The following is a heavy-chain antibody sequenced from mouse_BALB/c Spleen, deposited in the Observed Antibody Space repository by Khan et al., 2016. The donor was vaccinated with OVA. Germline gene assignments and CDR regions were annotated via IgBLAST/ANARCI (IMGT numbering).Heavy chain of an antibody. CDR1: GYSITSDYA. V-gene: IGHV3-2*02. CDR3: AGGRLLHRYPDGVGY. Sequence: EVQLVESGPGLLKPSQSLSLTCTVTGYSITSDYAWNWIRQFPGNQLEWMAYISYSGSTTYSPSLRSRISITRDTSKNQFFLQLNSVTTEDTATYCGAGGRLLHRYPDGVGYWGEGSTVTVS. CDR2: ISYSGST. D-gene: IGHD1-1*01. J-gene: IGHJ2*01.